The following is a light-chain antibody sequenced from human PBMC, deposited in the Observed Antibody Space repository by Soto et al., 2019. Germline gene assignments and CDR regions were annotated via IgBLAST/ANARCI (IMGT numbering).Light chain of an antibody. CDR1: QSISGSY. V-gene: IGKV3-20*01. Sequence: EIVLTQSPGTLSLSPGERATLSCRASQSISGSYLAWYQQKPGQAPRLLIYGASSRATGIPDRFSGSGSGTDFTLTISRLEPEDFAVDYCQQYGSSPFTFGPGTKVDIK. CDR3: QQYGSSPFT. J-gene: IGKJ3*01. CDR2: GAS.